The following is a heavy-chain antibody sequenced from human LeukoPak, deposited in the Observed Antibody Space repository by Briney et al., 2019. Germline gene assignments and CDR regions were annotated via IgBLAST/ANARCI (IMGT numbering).Heavy chain of an antibody. V-gene: IGHV3-7*01. Sequence: GGSLRLSCAASGFTFSSYWMSWVRQAPGKGLEWVANIKQDGSEKFHVDSVKGRFTISRDNAKESLYLQMNSLRAEDTAVYYCAREGCSGGTCYFYWFDSWGQGTLVTVSS. CDR3: AREGCSGGTCYFYWFDS. D-gene: IGHD2-15*01. CDR1: GFTFSSYW. J-gene: IGHJ5*01. CDR2: IKQDGSEK.